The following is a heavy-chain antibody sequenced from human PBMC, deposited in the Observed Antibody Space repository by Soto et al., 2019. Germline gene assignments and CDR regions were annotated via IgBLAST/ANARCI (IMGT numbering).Heavy chain of an antibody. J-gene: IGHJ4*02. D-gene: IGHD3-10*01. CDR2: INSGASTT. Sequence: EVQLVESGGGLVQPGGSLRLSCAASGFTFSSSWMHWLRQAPGKGLVWVSRINSGASTTNYADSVKGRFTISRDNARNTLYLQMDSLTADDTAVYYCARGPTGWFGYDYWGQGTLVTVSS. CDR1: GFTFSSSW. CDR3: ARGPTGWFGYDY. V-gene: IGHV3-74*01.